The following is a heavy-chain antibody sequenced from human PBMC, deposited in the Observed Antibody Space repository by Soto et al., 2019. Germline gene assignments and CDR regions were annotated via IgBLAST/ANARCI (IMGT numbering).Heavy chain of an antibody. CDR1: GFTFSSYW. CDR3: ARTNDFDY. D-gene: IGHD2-8*01. Sequence: EVQLVEPGGGLVQPGGSLRLSCAASGFTFSSYWMNWVRQAPGKGLEWVANIKQDGNERFYVDSVKGRFTISRDNAKNSLYLQMNSLRAEDTAVYYCARTNDFDYWGQGTLVTVSS. V-gene: IGHV3-7*03. J-gene: IGHJ4*02. CDR2: IKQDGNER.